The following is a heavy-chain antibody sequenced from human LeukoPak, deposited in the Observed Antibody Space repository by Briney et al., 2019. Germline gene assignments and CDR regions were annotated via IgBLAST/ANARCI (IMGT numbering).Heavy chain of an antibody. V-gene: IGHV1-69*13. CDR3: ARTPPYQLPSDDAFDI. D-gene: IGHD2-2*01. Sequence: SVKVSCKASGGTFSSYAISWVRQAPGQGLEWMGGIIPIFGTANYAQTFQGRVTITADESTSTAYMELSSLRSEDTAVYYCARTPPYQLPSDDAFDIWGQGTMVTVSS. CDR2: IIPIFGTA. CDR1: GGTFSSYA. J-gene: IGHJ3*02.